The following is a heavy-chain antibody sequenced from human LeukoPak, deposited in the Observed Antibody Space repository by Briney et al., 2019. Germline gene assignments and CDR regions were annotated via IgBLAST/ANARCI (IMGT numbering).Heavy chain of an antibody. CDR2: IISILGTA. J-gene: IGHJ6*03. Sequence: GASVNVSCKASVGTFSSYAISWVRQAPGQGLEWMGRIISILGTANYAQKFQRRVTITTDESTSTAYMELSSLRSEDTAVYYCATALDSSSSPFGLHDYYMDVWGKGTTVTVSS. CDR3: ATALDSSSSPFGLHDYYMDV. V-gene: IGHV1-69*05. D-gene: IGHD6-6*01. CDR1: VGTFSSYA.